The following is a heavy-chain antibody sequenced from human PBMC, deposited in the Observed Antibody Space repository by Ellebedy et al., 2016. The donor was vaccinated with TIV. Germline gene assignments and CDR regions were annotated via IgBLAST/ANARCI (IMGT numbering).Heavy chain of an antibody. CDR1: GFTFSSYA. Sequence: GESLKISCAASGFTFSSYAMGWVRQAPGKGLDWVAGVSGSGGSTYYADSVKGRFTISRDNSKTTLYLQMNSLRAEDTAVYYCAKDQKRPGSGWSQYFDYWGQGALVTVSS. CDR2: VSGSGGST. J-gene: IGHJ4*02. CDR3: AKDQKRPGSGWSQYFDY. D-gene: IGHD6-19*01. V-gene: IGHV3-23*01.